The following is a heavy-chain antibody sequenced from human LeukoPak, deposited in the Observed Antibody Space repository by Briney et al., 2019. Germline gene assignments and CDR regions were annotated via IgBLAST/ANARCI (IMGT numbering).Heavy chain of an antibody. V-gene: IGHV1-18*01. J-gene: IGHJ6*03. Sequence: ASVKVSCKASGYTFTSYGISWVRQAPGQGLEWMGWISAYNGNTNYAQKLQGRVTMTTDASTSTAYMELRSLRSDDTAVYYCARDSPKIFGVAPGGSYYYYYMDVWGKGTTVTVSS. CDR1: GYTFTSYG. CDR2: ISAYNGNT. D-gene: IGHD3-3*01. CDR3: ARDSPKIFGVAPGGSYYYYYMDV.